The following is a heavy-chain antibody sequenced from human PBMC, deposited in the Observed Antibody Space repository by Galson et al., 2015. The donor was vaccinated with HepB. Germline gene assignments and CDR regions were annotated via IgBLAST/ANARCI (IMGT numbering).Heavy chain of an antibody. V-gene: IGHV3-30*04. CDR2: ISYDGSNK. D-gene: IGHD6-13*01. CDR3: ARRTPYSSSWFPFDY. CDR1: GFTFSSYA. J-gene: IGHJ4*02. Sequence: SLRLSCAASGFTFSSYAMHWVRQAPGKGLERVAVISYDGSNKYYADSVNGRFTISRDNSKNTLYLQMNSLRAEDTAVYYCARRTPYSSSWFPFDYWGQGTLVTVSS.